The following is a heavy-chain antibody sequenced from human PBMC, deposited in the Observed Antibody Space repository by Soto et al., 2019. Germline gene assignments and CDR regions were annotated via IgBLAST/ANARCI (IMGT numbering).Heavy chain of an antibody. CDR2: IKQDGSEK. J-gene: IGHJ3*02. D-gene: IGHD3-3*01. CDR1: GFTFSSYW. V-gene: IGHV3-7*01. Sequence: GGSLRLSCAASGFTFSSYWMSWVRQAPGKGLEWVANIKQDGSEKYYVDSVKGRFTISRDNAKNSLYLQMNSLRAEDTAVYYCARWTPGLGYYDFWSGYQEKEAFDIWGQGTMVTVSS. CDR3: ARWTPGLGYYDFWSGYQEKEAFDI.